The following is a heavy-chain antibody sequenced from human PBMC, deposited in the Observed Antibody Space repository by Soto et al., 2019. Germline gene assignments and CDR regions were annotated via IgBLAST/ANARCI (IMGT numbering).Heavy chain of an antibody. CDR2: ISFDGKNR. V-gene: IGHV3-30*18. CDR3: AKRGGVVGGSEHPFFEY. J-gene: IGHJ4*02. D-gene: IGHD2-15*01. CDR1: GFIFSNYG. Sequence: QVQLVESGGGVVQPGKSLRLSCAASGFIFSNYGMHWVRQAPGKGLELVALISFDGKNRNYADSVKGRFTIYRDNPKNTLYLEMNSLRPEDTAFYYCAKRGGVVGGSEHPFFEYWGQGTLVTVSS.